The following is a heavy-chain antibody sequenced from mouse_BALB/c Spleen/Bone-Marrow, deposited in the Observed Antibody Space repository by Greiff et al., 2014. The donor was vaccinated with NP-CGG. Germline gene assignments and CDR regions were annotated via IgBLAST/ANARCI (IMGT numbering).Heavy chain of an antibody. CDR2: INPYNDGT. CDR1: GYTFTAYV. D-gene: IGHD2-3*01. CDR3: AREGWLLRFDY. J-gene: IGHJ2*01. Sequence: VQLQQPGPELVEPGASVKMSCKASGYTFTAYVMHWVKQKPGQGLEWIGYINPYNDGTNYIEKFKGKATLTSDIPSSTAYMELSSLTSEDSAVYYCAREGWLLRFDYWGQGTTLTVSS. V-gene: IGHV1-14*01.